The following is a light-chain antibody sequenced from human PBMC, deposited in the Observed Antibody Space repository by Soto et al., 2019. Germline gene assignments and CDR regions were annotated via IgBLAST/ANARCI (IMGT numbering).Light chain of an antibody. Sequence: QSVLTQPPSVSAAPGQKVTISCSGSSSNIGRNFVSWFQQLPGTAPKLLIFENYKRPSGVPERFSGSKSGTSATLGITGLQTGDEADYFCPTWESSLNVGVFGGGTKLTVL. CDR2: ENY. CDR1: SSNIGRNF. J-gene: IGLJ2*01. CDR3: PTWESSLNVGV. V-gene: IGLV1-51*02.